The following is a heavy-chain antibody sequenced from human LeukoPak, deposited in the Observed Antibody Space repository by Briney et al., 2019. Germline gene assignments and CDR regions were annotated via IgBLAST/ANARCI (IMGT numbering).Heavy chain of an antibody. CDR1: GYTFTSYH. CDR2: IIPSGGST. D-gene: IGHD6-19*01. J-gene: IGHJ4*02. CDR3: ARELYPYSSDYDY. Sequence: ASVTVSCKASGYTFTSYHMHWVRQAPGQGLEWMGVIIPSGGSTIYAQKFQGRVTMTRDTSTSTVYMELSSLRSEDTAVYYCARELYPYSSDYDYWGQGTLVTVSS. V-gene: IGHV1-46*01.